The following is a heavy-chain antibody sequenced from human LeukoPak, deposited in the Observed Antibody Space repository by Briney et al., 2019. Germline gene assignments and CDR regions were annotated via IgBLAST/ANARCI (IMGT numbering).Heavy chain of an antibody. Sequence: ASQTLSLTCAVSSGSISSGGYSWSWTRQPPGKGLEWIGYIYHSGSTYYNPSLKSRVTISVDRSKNQFSLKLSSVTAADTAVYYCARALYRGYSYGYVGGDWFDPWGQGTLVTVSS. D-gene: IGHD5-18*01. CDR2: IYHSGST. CDR3: ARALYRGYSYGYVGGDWFDP. J-gene: IGHJ5*02. V-gene: IGHV4-30-2*01. CDR1: SGSISSGGYS.